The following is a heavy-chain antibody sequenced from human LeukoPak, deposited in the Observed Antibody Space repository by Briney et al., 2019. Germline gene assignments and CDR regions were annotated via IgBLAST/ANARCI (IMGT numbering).Heavy chain of an antibody. CDR3: ARVRYSSSWHRLQIKYYFDY. J-gene: IGHJ4*02. Sequence: PGGSLRLSCAASGFTFSDYYMSWIRQAPGKGLEWVSYISSSGSTIYYADSVRGRFTISRDNAKNSLYLQMNSLRAEDTAVYYCARVRYSSSWHRLQIKYYFDYWGQGTLVTVSS. CDR2: ISSSGSTI. V-gene: IGHV3-11*01. CDR1: GFTFSDYY. D-gene: IGHD6-13*01.